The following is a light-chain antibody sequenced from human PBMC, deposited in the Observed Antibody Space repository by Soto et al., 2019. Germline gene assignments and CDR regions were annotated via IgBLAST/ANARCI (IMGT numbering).Light chain of an antibody. CDR3: NSYTSSSTRV. CDR1: SSDVGGYNY. J-gene: IGLJ1*01. Sequence: QSVLTQPASVSGSPGQSITISCTGTSSDVGGYNYVSWYQQHPGKDPKLMIYEVSNRPSGVSTRFSGSKSGNTASLTISGLQAEDEADYYCNSYTSSSTRVFGTGTKLTVL. V-gene: IGLV2-14*01. CDR2: EVS.